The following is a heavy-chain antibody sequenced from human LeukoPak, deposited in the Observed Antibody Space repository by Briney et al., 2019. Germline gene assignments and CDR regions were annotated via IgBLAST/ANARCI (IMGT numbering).Heavy chain of an antibody. CDR1: GGSISSGGYS. J-gene: IGHJ6*03. Sequence: SETLSLTCAVSGGSISSGGYSWRWIRQPPGKGLEWIGYIYYSGSTYYNPSLKSRVTISVDTSKNQFSLKLSSVTAADTAVYYCARTTEGGYSYGYYYYYYMDVWGKGTTVTISS. D-gene: IGHD5-18*01. V-gene: IGHV4-30-4*07. CDR2: IYYSGST. CDR3: ARTTEGGYSYGYYYYYYMDV.